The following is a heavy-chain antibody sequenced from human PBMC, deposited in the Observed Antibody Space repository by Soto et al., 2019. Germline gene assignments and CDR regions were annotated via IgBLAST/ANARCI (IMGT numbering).Heavy chain of an antibody. J-gene: IGHJ4*02. CDR1: VFSFSNTW. CDR3: TTDWAPYDSSGPYPLH. Sequence: PVGSLRLSCAASVFSFSNTWMSWVRQTPGKGLEWVGRIKSQTDGETTDYAAPVKGRFTISRDDSRNTLFLHLNSLKIEDTAVYYCTTDWAPYDSSGPYPLHWGQGTLVTVSS. CDR2: IKSQTDGETT. V-gene: IGHV3-15*01. D-gene: IGHD3-22*01.